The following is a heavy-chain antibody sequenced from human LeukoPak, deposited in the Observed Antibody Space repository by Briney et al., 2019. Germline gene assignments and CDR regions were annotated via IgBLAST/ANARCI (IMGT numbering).Heavy chain of an antibody. CDR1: GFTFDDYG. J-gene: IGHJ6*03. V-gene: IGHV3-20*01. CDR2: IKGYGDIT. D-gene: IGHD6-19*01. CDR3: AKGSRGYWSGWLYYYLFMDV. Sequence: PGGSLRLFCAASGFTFDDYGMSWVRQAPGKGLEWLSGIKGYGDITGYADSVKGRFTISRDNAKKSLYLQRKSLRAEKPAWYNGAKGSRGYWSGWLYYYLFMDVWGKGTTVTASS.